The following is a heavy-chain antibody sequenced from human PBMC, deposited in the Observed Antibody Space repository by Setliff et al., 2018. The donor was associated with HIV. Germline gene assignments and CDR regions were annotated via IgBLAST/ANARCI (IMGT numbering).Heavy chain of an antibody. D-gene: IGHD1-26*01. CDR3: ARDRLSYNFYYYGMGV. Sequence: AASVMVSCKAPGDTFTGYYMHWVRQAPGQGLEWMGWINPNSGGTNYAQKFQGRVIMTRDTSISTAYMQLSRLRSDDTAAYYCARDRLSYNFYYYGMGVWGQGTTVTVSS. V-gene: IGHV1-2*02. CDR2: INPNSGGT. CDR1: GDTFTGYY. J-gene: IGHJ6*02.